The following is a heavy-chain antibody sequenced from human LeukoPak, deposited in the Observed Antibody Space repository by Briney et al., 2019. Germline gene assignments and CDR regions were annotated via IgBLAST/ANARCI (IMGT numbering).Heavy chain of an antibody. J-gene: IGHJ4*02. V-gene: IGHV1-18*01. CDR1: GYTSTSYG. CDR3: ARDQGEEVVVAATGFDH. CDR2: ISAYNGNT. Sequence: GASVKVSCKASGYTSTSYGFSWVRQAPGQGLEWMGWISAYNGNTNYAQKLQGRVTMTTDTSTSTAYMELRSLGSDDTAVYYCARDQGEEVVVAATGFDHWGQGTLVTVSS. D-gene: IGHD2-15*01.